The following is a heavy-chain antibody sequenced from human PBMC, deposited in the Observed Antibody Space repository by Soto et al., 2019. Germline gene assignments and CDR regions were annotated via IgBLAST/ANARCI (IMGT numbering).Heavy chain of an antibody. Sequence: QVQLVQSGAEVKKPGASVKVSCKASGYTFTSYDINWVRQATGQGLEWMGWMNPNSGNTGYAQKFQGRVTMTRNTSISTAYMELSSLRSEDTAVYYCASGFTMVRGVITSPDYWGQGTLVTVSS. V-gene: IGHV1-8*01. CDR3: ASGFTMVRGVITSPDY. CDR2: MNPNSGNT. D-gene: IGHD3-10*01. CDR1: GYTFTSYD. J-gene: IGHJ4*02.